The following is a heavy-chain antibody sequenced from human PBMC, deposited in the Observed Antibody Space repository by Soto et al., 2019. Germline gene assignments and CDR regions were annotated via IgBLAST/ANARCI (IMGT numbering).Heavy chain of an antibody. D-gene: IGHD6-6*01. CDR3: ARGSISYLYGMDV. J-gene: IGHJ6*02. CDR2: ISSSSSYI. V-gene: IGHV3-21*01. CDR1: GFTFSSYS. Sequence: GGSLRLSCAASGFTFSSYSMNWVRQAPGKGLEWVSSISSSSSYIYYADSVKGRFTISRDNAKNSLYLQMNSLRAEDTAVYYCARGSISYLYGMDVRGQGTTVTVSS.